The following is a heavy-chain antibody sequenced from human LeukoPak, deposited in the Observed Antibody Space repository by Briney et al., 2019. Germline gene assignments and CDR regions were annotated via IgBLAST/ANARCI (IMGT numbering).Heavy chain of an antibody. CDR2: IYYRGST. Sequence: SETLSLTCTVSGDSISSGDYYWSWIRQPPGKGLEWIGYIYYRGSTKYNSSIKSRVTISMDTSKNQFSLRLSSVTASDTAVYYCARYDRSAFTHDFWGQGTLVTVSS. CDR3: ARYDRSAFTHDF. D-gene: IGHD3-22*01. J-gene: IGHJ4*02. V-gene: IGHV4-61*08. CDR1: GDSISSGDYY.